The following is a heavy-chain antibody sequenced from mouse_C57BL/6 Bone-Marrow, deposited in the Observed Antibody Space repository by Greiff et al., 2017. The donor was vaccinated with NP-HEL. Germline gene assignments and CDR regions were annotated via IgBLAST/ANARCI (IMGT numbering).Heavy chain of an antibody. Sequence: EVKLQESGAELVRPGASVKLSCTASGFNIKDYYMHWVKQRPEQGLEWIGRIDPEDGDTEYAPKFQGKATMTADTSSNTAYLQLSSLTSEDTAVYYCTTGGFNYGSSYWYFDVWGTGTTVTVSS. D-gene: IGHD1-1*01. CDR1: GFNIKDYY. CDR2: IDPEDGDT. J-gene: IGHJ1*03. V-gene: IGHV14-1*01. CDR3: TTGGFNYGSSYWYFDV.